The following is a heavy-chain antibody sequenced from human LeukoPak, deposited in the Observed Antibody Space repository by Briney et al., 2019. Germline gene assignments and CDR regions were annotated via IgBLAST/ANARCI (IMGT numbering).Heavy chain of an antibody. CDR2: ISGRS. CDR3: GRAFPPLRTSSAGDL. Sequence: GGSLRLSCSASGFSFSDYDMNWVRQAPGKGLEWVSAISGRSNGESVKGRFTISRDNAKNSLYLQLDSLGVEDTAVYYCGRAFPPLRTSSAGDLWGQGTLVTVSP. D-gene: IGHD3-16*01. CDR1: GFSFSDYD. V-gene: IGHV3-69-1*02. J-gene: IGHJ1*01.